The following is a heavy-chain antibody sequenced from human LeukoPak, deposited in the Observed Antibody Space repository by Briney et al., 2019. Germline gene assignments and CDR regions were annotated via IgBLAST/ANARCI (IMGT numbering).Heavy chain of an antibody. Sequence: GGSLRLSCAASAFSLSAYNMNWVRQAPGKGLEWVSSISYTGTYIYYADSVKGRFTISRDNAQNSLYLQMNSLRAEDTAIYYCARDGEYYGSGSYYPSDYWGQGTLVTVSS. J-gene: IGHJ4*02. CDR2: ISYTGTYI. CDR3: ARDGEYYGSGSYYPSDY. D-gene: IGHD3-10*01. V-gene: IGHV3-21*04. CDR1: AFSLSAYN.